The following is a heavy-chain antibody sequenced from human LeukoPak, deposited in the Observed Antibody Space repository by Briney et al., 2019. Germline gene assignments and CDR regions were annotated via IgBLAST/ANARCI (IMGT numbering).Heavy chain of an antibody. D-gene: IGHD6-6*01. CDR1: GFTFSSYA. J-gene: IGHJ4*02. CDR2: ISGSGGST. Sequence: GGSLRLSCAASGFTFSSYAMSWVRQAPGKGLEWVSAISGSGGSTYYADSVKGRFTISRDNSKNTLYLQMNSLRAEDTAVYYCAKDFGMASSSPGDPFDYWGQGTLVTVSS. V-gene: IGHV3-23*01. CDR3: AKDFGMASSSPGDPFDY.